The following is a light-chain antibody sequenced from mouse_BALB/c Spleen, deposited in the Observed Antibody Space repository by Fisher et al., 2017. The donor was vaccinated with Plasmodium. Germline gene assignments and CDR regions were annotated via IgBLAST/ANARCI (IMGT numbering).Light chain of an antibody. CDR1: QSLLNSDGQTY. CDR2: LVS. V-gene: IGKV1-135*01. CDR3: WQGTHFWT. Sequence: VLTQSPLTLSVTIGQPASISCTSSQSLLNSDGQTYLSWLFQRPGQSPKRLIYLVSKLDSGVPDRFTVSGSGTDFTLKISRVEAEDLGVYYCWQGTHFWTFGGGTKLEIK. J-gene: IGKJ1*01.